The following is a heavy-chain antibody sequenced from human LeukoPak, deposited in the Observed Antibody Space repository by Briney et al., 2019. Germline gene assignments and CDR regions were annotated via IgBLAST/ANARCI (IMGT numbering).Heavy chain of an antibody. CDR2: ISSSGST. V-gene: IGHV4-4*07. Sequence: PSETLSLTCTVSGGSISSYYWSWIRQPAGKGLEWIGRISSSGSTSYNPSPKSRVTMSVDTSKNQFSLKLSSVTAADTAVYYCARQRIAAARSPFDYWGQGTLVTVSS. CDR1: GGSISSYY. D-gene: IGHD6-13*01. J-gene: IGHJ4*02. CDR3: ARQRIAAARSPFDY.